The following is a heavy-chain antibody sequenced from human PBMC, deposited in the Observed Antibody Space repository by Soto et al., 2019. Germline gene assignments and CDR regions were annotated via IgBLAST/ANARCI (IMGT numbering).Heavy chain of an antibody. Sequence: QVQLQESGPGLVKPSETLSLTCTVSRGSISSGGFYWSWIRQSPGKGLEWIGFIYANGNSYYNPSLKSRANISLDTSKNKFSLKISSVTVADTAVYYCARDGRTSGYDLDYWGQGTPVTVSP. CDR3: ARDGRTSGYDLDY. CDR1: RGSISSGGFY. V-gene: IGHV4-31*03. D-gene: IGHD3-22*01. CDR2: IYANGNS. J-gene: IGHJ4*02.